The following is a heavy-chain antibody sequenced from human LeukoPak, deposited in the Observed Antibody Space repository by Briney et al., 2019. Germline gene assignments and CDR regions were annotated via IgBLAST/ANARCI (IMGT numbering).Heavy chain of an antibody. D-gene: IGHD3-10*01. V-gene: IGHV3-30*02. CDR1: GFTFSSYG. J-gene: IGHJ5*02. Sequence: GGSLRLSCAASGFTFSSYGMHWVRQAPGKGLEWVAFIRSDGSNKYYADSVKGRFTISRDNSKNTLYLQMNSLRPEDTAVYYCAKDYSKTSYYGSGTYYRPNWFDPWGQGTLVIVSS. CDR3: AKDYSKTSYYGSGTYYRPNWFDP. CDR2: IRSDGSNK.